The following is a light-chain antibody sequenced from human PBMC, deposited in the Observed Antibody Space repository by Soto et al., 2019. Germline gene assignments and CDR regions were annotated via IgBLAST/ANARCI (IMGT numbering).Light chain of an antibody. J-gene: IGKJ2*01. CDR1: QSVLYSSNNKNY. CDR3: QQYYSTPFPYT. CDR2: WAS. Sequence: DIVMTQSPDSLAVSLGERATINCKSSQSVLYSSNNKNYLAWYQQKPGQPPKLLIYWASTRESGVPDRFSGSGSGTDFTLTISSLQAEDLAVYYCQQYYSTPFPYTFGQGTKLEIK. V-gene: IGKV4-1*01.